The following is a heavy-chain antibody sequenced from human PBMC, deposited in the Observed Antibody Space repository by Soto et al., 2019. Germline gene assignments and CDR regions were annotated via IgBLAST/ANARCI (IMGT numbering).Heavy chain of an antibody. J-gene: IGHJ5*02. Sequence: KTSETLSLTCTVSGGSISSGGYYWSWIRQHPGKGLEWIGYIYYSGSTYYNPSLKSRVTISVDTSKNQFSLKLSSVTAADTAVYYCAREAGIAAAGTGMRFDPWGQGTLVTVSS. CDR2: IYYSGST. CDR1: GGSISSGGYY. D-gene: IGHD6-13*01. V-gene: IGHV4-31*03. CDR3: AREAGIAAAGTGMRFDP.